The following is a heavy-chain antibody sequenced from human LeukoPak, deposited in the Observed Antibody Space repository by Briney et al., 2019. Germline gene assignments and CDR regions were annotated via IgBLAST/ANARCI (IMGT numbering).Heavy chain of an antibody. J-gene: IGHJ6*02. Sequence: GGFLRLSCAASGFTFSGSAMHWVRQASGQGLEWVGRIRSKANSYATAYDASVNGRFTISRDDAKNTAYLQMNSLKAGDSSVYYCTKLGPYDILTGYLLDVWGQGTTVTVSS. V-gene: IGHV3-73*01. D-gene: IGHD3-9*01. CDR3: TKLGPYDILTGYLLDV. CDR1: GFTFSGSA. CDR2: IRSKANSYAT.